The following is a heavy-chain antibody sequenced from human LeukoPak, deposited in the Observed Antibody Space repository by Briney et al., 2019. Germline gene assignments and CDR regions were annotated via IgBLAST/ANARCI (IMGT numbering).Heavy chain of an antibody. V-gene: IGHV3-20*04. CDR3: ASGIRAAAGYDAFDI. Sequence: GGSLRLSCAASGFTFDDYGMSWVRQAPGKGLEWVSGINWNGGSTGYADSVKGRFTISRDNAKNSLYLQMNSLRAEDTALYYCASGIRAAAGYDAFDIWGQGTMVTVSS. CDR1: GFTFDDYG. CDR2: INWNGGST. D-gene: IGHD6-13*01. J-gene: IGHJ3*02.